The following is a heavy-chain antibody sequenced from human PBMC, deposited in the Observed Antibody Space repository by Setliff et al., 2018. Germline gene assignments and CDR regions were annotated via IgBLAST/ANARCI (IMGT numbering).Heavy chain of an antibody. J-gene: IGHJ4*02. V-gene: IGHV4-39*01. Sequence: SETLSLTCTVSGGSISTSSYWGWIRQPPGKGLEWIGSIYYSGTTYYNPSLKSRVTISVDTSKNQFSLNLSSVTAADTAVYYCAAPGGGSYRFWGQGTLVTVSS. CDR3: AAPGGGSYRF. D-gene: IGHD1-26*01. CDR1: GGSISTSSY. CDR2: IYYSGTT.